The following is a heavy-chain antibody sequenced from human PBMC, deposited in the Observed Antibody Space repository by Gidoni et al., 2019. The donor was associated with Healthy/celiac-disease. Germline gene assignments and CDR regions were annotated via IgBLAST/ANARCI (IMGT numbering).Heavy chain of an antibody. CDR2: ISSSSSYT. Sequence: QVQLVESGGGLVKPGGSLRLSCAASGFTFSDYYMSWIRQAPGKGLEWVSYISSSSSYTNYADSVKGRFTISRDNAKNSLYLQMNSLRAEDTAVYYCARVVVTTRYFDYWGQGTLVTVSS. CDR3: ARVVVTTRYFDY. CDR1: GFTFSDYY. D-gene: IGHD2-21*02. J-gene: IGHJ4*02. V-gene: IGHV3-11*05.